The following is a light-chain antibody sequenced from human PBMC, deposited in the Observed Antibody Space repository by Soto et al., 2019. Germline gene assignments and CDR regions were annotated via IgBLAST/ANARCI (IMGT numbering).Light chain of an antibody. CDR1: SSDVGGYNY. J-gene: IGLJ1*01. Sequence: QSVLTQPASVSGSPGQSITISCTGTSSDVGGYNYVSWYQQHPGKAPNLMIYEVSNRPSGVSNRFSGSKSGNTASLTISGLQAEDEADYYCSSYTSSSTPSFGTGTKVTVL. CDR2: EVS. V-gene: IGLV2-14*01. CDR3: SSYTSSSTPS.